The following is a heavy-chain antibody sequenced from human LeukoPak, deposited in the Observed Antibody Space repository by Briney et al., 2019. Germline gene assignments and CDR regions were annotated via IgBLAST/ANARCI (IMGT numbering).Heavy chain of an antibody. Sequence: GGSLRLSCAASGFTFSSDGMHGVRRAPRKGLEWVAVISYDGSNKYYADSLKGRFTISRDNSKNTLYMQTTSRRAEDTAVYYCAKDSEGYSSSIHFDYWGQGTLVTVSS. CDR2: ISYDGSNK. D-gene: IGHD6-13*01. J-gene: IGHJ4*02. V-gene: IGHV3-30*18. CDR3: AKDSEGYSSSIHFDY. CDR1: GFTFSSDG.